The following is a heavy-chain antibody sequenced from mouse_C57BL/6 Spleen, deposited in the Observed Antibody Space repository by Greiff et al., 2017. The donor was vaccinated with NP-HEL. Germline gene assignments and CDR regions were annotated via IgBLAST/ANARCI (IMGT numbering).Heavy chain of an antibody. CDR1: GYTFTSYW. D-gene: IGHD2-1*01. CDR2: IDPSDSET. Sequence: VQLQQPGAELVRPGSSVKLSCKASGYTFTSYWMHWVKQRPIQGLEWIGNIDPSDSETHYNQKFKDKATLTVDKSSSTAYMQLSSLTSEDSAVYYCARIYYGNSNYFDYWGQGTTLTVSS. V-gene: IGHV1-52*01. J-gene: IGHJ2*01. CDR3: ARIYYGNSNYFDY.